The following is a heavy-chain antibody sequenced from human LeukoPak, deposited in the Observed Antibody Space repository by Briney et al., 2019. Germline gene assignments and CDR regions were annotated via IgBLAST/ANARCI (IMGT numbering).Heavy chain of an antibody. J-gene: IGHJ4*02. V-gene: IGHV3-15*01. D-gene: IGHD2-2*01. Sequence: GGSLRLSCAASGFTFSNAWMSWVRQAPGKGLEWVGRIKSKTDGGTTDYAAPVKGRFTISRDDSKNTLYLQMNSLKTEDTAVYYCAKDRFQKKGSVVPAAVFDYWGQGTLVTVSS. CDR3: AKDRFQKKGSVVPAAVFDY. CDR1: GFTFSNAW. CDR2: IKSKTDGGTT.